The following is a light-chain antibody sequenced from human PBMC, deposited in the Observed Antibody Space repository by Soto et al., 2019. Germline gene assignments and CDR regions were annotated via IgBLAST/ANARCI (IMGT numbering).Light chain of an antibody. V-gene: IGKV3-15*01. CDR3: QQYNNWPHT. J-gene: IGKJ2*01. CDR2: GVS. CDR1: QSVSSK. Sequence: EIVMTQSPATLSVSPGERATLSCRASQSVSSKLAWFQQKPGQAPSLLIYGVSTRATGLPVRFSGSGSGTEFTLTINCLQSEDFAVYYCQQYNNWPHTFGQGTKLEIK.